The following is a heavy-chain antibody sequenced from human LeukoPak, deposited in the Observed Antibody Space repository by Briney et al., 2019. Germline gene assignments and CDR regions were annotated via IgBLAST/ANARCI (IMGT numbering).Heavy chain of an antibody. Sequence: SETLSLTCTASGYSISSGYYWGWIRQPPGKGLEWIGSIYHSGSTYYNPSLKSRVTISVDTSKNQFSLKLSSVTAADTAVYYCASGYSNYGVVWFDPWGQGTLVTVSS. CDR1: GYSISSGYY. J-gene: IGHJ5*02. V-gene: IGHV4-38-2*02. CDR2: IYHSGST. CDR3: ASGYSNYGVVWFDP. D-gene: IGHD4-11*01.